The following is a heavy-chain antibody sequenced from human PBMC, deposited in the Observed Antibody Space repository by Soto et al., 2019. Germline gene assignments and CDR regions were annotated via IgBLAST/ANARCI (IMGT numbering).Heavy chain of an antibody. D-gene: IGHD1-1*01. J-gene: IGHJ4*02. CDR3: ATNWNDVMPLDY. V-gene: IGHV1-69*02. Sequence: ASVKVSCKASGGTFSSYTISWVRQAPGQGLEWMGRIIPILGIANYAQKFQGRVTITADKSTSTAYMELSSLRSEDTAVYYCATNWNDVMPLDYWGQGTLVTVSS. CDR1: GGTFSSYT. CDR2: IIPILGIA.